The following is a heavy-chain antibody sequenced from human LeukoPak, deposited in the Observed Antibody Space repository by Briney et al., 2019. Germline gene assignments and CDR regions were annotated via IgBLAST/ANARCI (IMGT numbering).Heavy chain of an antibody. J-gene: IGHJ5*02. CDR2: IYHSGST. V-gene: IGHV4-4*02. D-gene: IGHD3-3*01. CDR3: ARHSGLRSPFDP. CDR1: GGSISSSNW. Sequence: PSETLSLTCAVSGGSISSSNWWSWVRQPPGKGLEWIGEIYHSGSTNYNPSLKSRVTISVDMSKNQFSLKLSSVTAADTALYYCARHSGLRSPFDPWGQGTLVTVTS.